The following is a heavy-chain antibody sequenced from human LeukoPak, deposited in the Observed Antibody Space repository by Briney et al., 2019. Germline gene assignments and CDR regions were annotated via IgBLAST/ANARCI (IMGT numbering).Heavy chain of an antibody. CDR3: AKGPATVYSSGFDY. V-gene: IGHV3-30*02. D-gene: IGHD6-19*01. CDR2: IRYDGSNR. Sequence: GGSQRLSCAASGFTFSSYGMHWVRQAPGKGLEWVAFIRYDGSNRYYADSVKGRFTISRDNSKNTLYLQMNSLRAEDTAVYYCAKGPATVYSSGFDYWGQGTLVTVSS. CDR1: GFTFSSYG. J-gene: IGHJ4*02.